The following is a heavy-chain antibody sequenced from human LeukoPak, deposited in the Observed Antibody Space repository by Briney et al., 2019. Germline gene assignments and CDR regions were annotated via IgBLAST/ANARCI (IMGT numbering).Heavy chain of an antibody. J-gene: IGHJ4*02. CDR3: AKDNPLDY. CDR1: GFTFSSYS. D-gene: IGHD1-14*01. V-gene: IGHV3-21*01. CDR2: ISSSSSYI. Sequence: PGGSLTLSCAASGFTFSSYSMNWVRQAAGKGLEWVSSISSSSSYIYYADSVKGRFTISRDNAKNSLYLQMNSLRAEDTAVYYCAKDNPLDYWGQGTLVIVSS.